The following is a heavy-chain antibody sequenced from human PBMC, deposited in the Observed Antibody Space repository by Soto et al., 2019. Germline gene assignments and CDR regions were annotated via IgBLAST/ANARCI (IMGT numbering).Heavy chain of an antibody. D-gene: IGHD2-2*01. CDR1: GFTFSSYG. CDR3: AKDPRDIVVVPAAKVFDY. J-gene: IGHJ4*02. CDR2: ISYDGSNK. V-gene: IGHV3-30*18. Sequence: QVQLVESGGGVVQPGRSLRVSCAASGFTFSSYGMHWVRQAPGKGLEWVAVISYDGSNKYYADSVKGRFTISRDNSKNMLYLQMNSLRAEDTAVYYCAKDPRDIVVVPAAKVFDYWGQGTLVTVSS.